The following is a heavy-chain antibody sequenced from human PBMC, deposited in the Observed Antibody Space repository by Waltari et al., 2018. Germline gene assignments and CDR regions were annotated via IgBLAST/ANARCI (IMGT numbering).Heavy chain of an antibody. CDR3: ARDKSTYYYDSSGYYFDY. CDR1: GGSISSYY. D-gene: IGHD3-22*01. V-gene: IGHV4-59*01. Sequence: QVQLQESGPGLVKPSETLSLTCTVSGGSISSYYWSWIRQPPGKGLEWIGYIYYSGSTNYNPSLKSRVTISVDTSKNQFSLKLSSVTAADTAVYYCARDKSTYYYDSSGYYFDYWGQGTLVTVSS. CDR2: IYYSGST. J-gene: IGHJ4*02.